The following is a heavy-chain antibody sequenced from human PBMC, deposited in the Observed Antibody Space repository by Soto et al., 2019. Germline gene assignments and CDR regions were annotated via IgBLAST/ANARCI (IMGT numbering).Heavy chain of an antibody. CDR3: ARDVTMVRGEIWFDP. D-gene: IGHD3-10*01. J-gene: IGHJ5*02. Sequence: SETLSLTCTVSGGSISSGGYYWSWIRQHPGKGLEWIGYIYYSGSTYYNPSLKSRVTISVDTSKNQFSLKLSSVTAADTAVYYCARDVTMVRGEIWFDPWGQGTLVTVSS. CDR2: IYYSGST. CDR1: GGSISSGGYY. V-gene: IGHV4-31*03.